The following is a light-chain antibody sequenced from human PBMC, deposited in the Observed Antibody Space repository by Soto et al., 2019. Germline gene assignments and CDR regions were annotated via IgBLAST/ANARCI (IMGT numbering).Light chain of an antibody. CDR2: GAS. Sequence: EILFTQSPGTLSLSPGEKTTLSSRASQSVSSSYLAWYQQKPGQAPRLLIYGASSRATGIPDRFSGSGSGTDFTFTISRLEPEDFAVYYCQQYGSSFGQGTKVDIK. CDR3: QQYGSS. V-gene: IGKV3-20*01. J-gene: IGKJ1*01. CDR1: QSVSSSY.